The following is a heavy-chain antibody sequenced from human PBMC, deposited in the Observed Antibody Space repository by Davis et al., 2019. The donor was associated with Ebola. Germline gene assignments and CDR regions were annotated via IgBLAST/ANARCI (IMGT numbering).Heavy chain of an antibody. CDR2: IYYSGRT. V-gene: IGHV4-39*01. Sequence: MPSETLSLTCSVSGDSITSSSYYWGWIRQPPGKGLEWIGSIYYSGRTYYNPSLKSRVTMSVDTSKNQFSLRLTSVTAADTAVYYCAILPGIAAAGNNAFDIWGQGTMVTVSS. J-gene: IGHJ3*02. CDR3: AILPGIAAAGNNAFDI. CDR1: GDSITSSSYY. D-gene: IGHD6-13*01.